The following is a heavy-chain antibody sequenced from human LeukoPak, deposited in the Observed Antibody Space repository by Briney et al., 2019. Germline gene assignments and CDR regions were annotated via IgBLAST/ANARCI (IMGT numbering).Heavy chain of an antibody. CDR3: ATSPGPGELFVY. V-gene: IGHV1-24*01. CDR1: GYTLTELS. D-gene: IGHD3-10*01. J-gene: IGHJ4*02. Sequence: ASVTVSCKVSGYTLTELSMHWVRQAPGKGLEWMGGFDPEDGETIYAQKFQGRVTMTEDTSTDTAYMELSSLRSEDTAVYYCATSPGPGELFVYWGQGTLVTVSP. CDR2: FDPEDGET.